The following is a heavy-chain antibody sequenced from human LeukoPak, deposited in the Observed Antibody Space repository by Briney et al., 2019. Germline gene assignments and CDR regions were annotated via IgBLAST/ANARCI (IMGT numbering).Heavy chain of an antibody. V-gene: IGHV3-7*02. Sequence: GSLRLSCAASGFTFSSYSMNWVRQAPGKGLEWVASIKDDGSEKHFLDSVNGRFAISRDNAKNSLYLQMSSLRAEDTAVYYCARRGITISGVLVYHYSGLDVWGQGTTVTVSS. J-gene: IGHJ6*02. CDR2: IKDDGSEK. D-gene: IGHD3-3*01. CDR3: ARRGITISGVLVYHYSGLDV. CDR1: GFTFSSYS.